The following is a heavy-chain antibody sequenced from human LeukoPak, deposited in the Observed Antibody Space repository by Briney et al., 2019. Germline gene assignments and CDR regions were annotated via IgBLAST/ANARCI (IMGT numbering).Heavy chain of an antibody. D-gene: IGHD5-12*01. Sequence: GASLKLSCEASGFTFSSYSMHWVRQAPGKGLEWISYISSSGSSIYYADSVKGRFTISRDNAKNSLYLQMNSLRAEDTAVYYCARGDIVATITDYWGQGTLVTVSS. CDR2: ISSSGSSI. V-gene: IGHV3-48*04. CDR3: ARGDIVATITDY. J-gene: IGHJ4*02. CDR1: GFTFSSYS.